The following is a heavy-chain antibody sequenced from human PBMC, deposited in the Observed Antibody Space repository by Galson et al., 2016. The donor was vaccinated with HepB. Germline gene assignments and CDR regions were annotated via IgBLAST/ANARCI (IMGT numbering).Heavy chain of an antibody. V-gene: IGHV3-48*01. J-gene: IGHJ4*02. CDR3: AGDLAGYSQGGGA. Sequence: SLRLSCAASGFTLSSYAMSWLSWVRQAPGKGLEWVSYITSGGRTMHYADSVRGRFTISRDNAKNSLFLQMNSLRAEDTALYYWAGDLAGYSQGGGAWGQGTLVTVSS. CDR1: GFTLSSYA. D-gene: IGHD5-18*01. CDR2: ITSGGRTM.